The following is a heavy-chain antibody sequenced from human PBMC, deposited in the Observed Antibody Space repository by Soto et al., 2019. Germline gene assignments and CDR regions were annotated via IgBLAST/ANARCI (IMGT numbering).Heavy chain of an antibody. J-gene: IGHJ4*02. D-gene: IGHD2-21*02. V-gene: IGHV4-34*01. CDR1: GGSFSGYY. CDR3: ARGWVVTAISLDD. CDR2: INHSGST. Sequence: SETLSLTCAVYGGSFSGYYWSWIRQPPGKGLEWIGEINHSGSTNYNPSLKSRVTISVDTSENQFSLKLSSVPAADTAVYYCARGWVVTAISLDDWGQGNLVTVSS.